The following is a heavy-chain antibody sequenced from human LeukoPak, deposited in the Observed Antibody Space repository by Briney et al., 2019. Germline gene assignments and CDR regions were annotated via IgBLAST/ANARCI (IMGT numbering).Heavy chain of an antibody. D-gene: IGHD5-24*01. CDR3: AKDIGNNGYTSIFIDY. J-gene: IGHJ4*02. CDR1: GFTFDDYA. CDR2: ISWDGGST. V-gene: IGHV3-43D*03. Sequence: PGGSLRLSCAASGFTFDDYAMHWVRQAPGKGLEWVSLISWDGGSTYYADSVKGRFTISRDNSKNSLYLQMNSLRAEDTALYYCAKDIGNNGYTSIFIDYWGQGTLVTVSS.